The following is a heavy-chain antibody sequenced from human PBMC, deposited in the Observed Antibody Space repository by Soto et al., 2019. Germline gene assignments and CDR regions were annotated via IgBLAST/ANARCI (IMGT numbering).Heavy chain of an antibody. CDR1: GDSLRSGDYY. J-gene: IGHJ5*02. D-gene: IGHD2-2*01. CDR2: IYNSGST. CDR3: ARGVDTMAFDN. Sequence: ASETLSLTCTVSGDSLRSGDYYWSWIRQPPGKGLEWIGYIYNSGSTYYEPSLRSRLTISEDLSKNQLSLRLTAVTAADTAVYYCARGVDTMAFDNWGQGTLVTVSS. V-gene: IGHV4-30-4*02.